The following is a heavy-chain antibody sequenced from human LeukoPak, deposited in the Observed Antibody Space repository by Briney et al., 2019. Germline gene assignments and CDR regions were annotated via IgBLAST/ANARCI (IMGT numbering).Heavy chain of an antibody. V-gene: IGHV3-23*01. J-gene: IGHJ4*02. D-gene: IGHD5-12*01. CDR1: GFTFSSYA. CDR2: ISGSGGST. Sequence: GGSLRLSCAASGFTFSSYAMSWARQAPGKGLEWVSAISGSGGSTYYADSVKGRFTISGDNSKNTLYLQMNSLRAEDTAVYYCAKDGDSGPNFDYWGQGTLVTVSS. CDR3: AKDGDSGPNFDY.